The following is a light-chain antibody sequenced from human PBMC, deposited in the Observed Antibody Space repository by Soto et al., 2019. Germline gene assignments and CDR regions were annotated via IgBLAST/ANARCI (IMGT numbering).Light chain of an antibody. Sequence: SYTRTQPPSVSVAPGQTAIIACGGDNIGSKSVNWYQQRPGQAPVVVVYDDTDRPTGIPERFSGSNSGNTATLTISRVEAGDEADYYCQVWDGRSFQGVFGPGTKVTVL. V-gene: IGLV3-21*02. J-gene: IGLJ1*01. CDR1: NIGSKS. CDR2: DDT. CDR3: QVWDGRSFQGV.